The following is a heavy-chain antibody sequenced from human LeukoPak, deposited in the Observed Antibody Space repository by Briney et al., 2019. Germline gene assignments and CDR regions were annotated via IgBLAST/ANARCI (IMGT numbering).Heavy chain of an antibody. CDR3: ARRSPYSTGWSSYFDY. V-gene: IGHV4-34*01. CDR1: GGSLSGYY. J-gene: IGHJ4*02. Sequence: PSETLSLTCAVYGGSLSGYYWSWIRQPPGKGLEWIGEINHSGSTNYNPSLKSRVTISVDTSKNQFSLKLCSVTAADTAVYYCARRSPYSTGWSSYFDYWGQGALVTVSS. D-gene: IGHD6-19*01. CDR2: INHSGST.